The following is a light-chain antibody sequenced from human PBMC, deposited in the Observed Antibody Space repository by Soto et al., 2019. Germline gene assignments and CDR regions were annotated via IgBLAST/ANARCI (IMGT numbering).Light chain of an antibody. Sequence: DIQMTQSPSTRSASVGDRVTITCRASQSISSWLAWYQQKPGKAPKLLIYKASSLESGVPSRFSGSGSGTEFTLTISSLQPADFATYYCQQYNSYSGTFGQGTKVEIK. CDR2: KAS. CDR3: QQYNSYSGT. J-gene: IGKJ1*01. V-gene: IGKV1-5*03. CDR1: QSISSW.